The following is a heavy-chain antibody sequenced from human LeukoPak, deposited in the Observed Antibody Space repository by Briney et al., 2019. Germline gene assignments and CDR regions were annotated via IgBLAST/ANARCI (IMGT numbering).Heavy chain of an antibody. V-gene: IGHV1-69*02. CDR1: GGTFSSYT. CDR2: IIPILGIA. D-gene: IGHD6-19*01. CDR3: ARSIAVAGPFDY. J-gene: IGHJ4*02. Sequence: ASVKVSCKASGGTFSSYTISWVRQAPGQGLEWMGRIIPILGIANYAQKFQGRVTITADKSTSTAYMELSSLRSEDTAVYYCARSIAVAGPFDYWGQGTLVTVSS.